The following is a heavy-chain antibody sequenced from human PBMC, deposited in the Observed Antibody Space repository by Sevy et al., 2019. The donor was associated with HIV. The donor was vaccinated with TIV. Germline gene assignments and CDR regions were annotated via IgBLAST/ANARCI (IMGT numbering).Heavy chain of an antibody. CDR3: ASFDPVVPAAHARGYYYGMDV. V-gene: IGHV1-69*13. J-gene: IGHJ6*02. CDR2: IIPIFGTA. Sequence: ASVKVSCKASGGTFSSYAISWVRQAPGQGLEWMGGIIPIFGTANYAQKFQGRVTITADESTSTAYMELSSLRSEDTVVYYCASFDPVVPAAHARGYYYGMDVWGQGTTVTVSS. CDR1: GGTFSSYA. D-gene: IGHD2-2*01.